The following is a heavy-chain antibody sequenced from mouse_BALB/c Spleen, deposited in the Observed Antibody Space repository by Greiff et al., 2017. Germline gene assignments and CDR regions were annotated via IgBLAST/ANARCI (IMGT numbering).Heavy chain of an antibody. CDR1: GFTFSSYT. Sequence: EVMLVESGGGLVQPGGSLKLSCAASGFTFSSYTMSWVRQTPEKRLEWVAYISNGGGSTYYPDTVKGRFTISRDNAKNTLYLQMSSLKSEDTAMYYCARHRYESVAYWGQGTLVTVSA. D-gene: IGHD2-3*01. J-gene: IGHJ3*01. V-gene: IGHV5-12-2*01. CDR3: ARHRYESVAY. CDR2: ISNGGGST.